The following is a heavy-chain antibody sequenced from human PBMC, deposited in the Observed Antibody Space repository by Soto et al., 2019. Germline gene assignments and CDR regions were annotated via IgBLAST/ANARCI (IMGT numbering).Heavy chain of an antibody. CDR1: GFTFSGYA. CDR2: ISGSGGST. V-gene: IGHV3-23*01. CDR3: AKEPLRFLGPHYMDV. Sequence: GGSLSLSCAASGFTFSGYAMIWVRQAPGKGLEWVSAISGSGGSTYYADSVKGRFTISRDNSKNTLYLQMNSLRAEDTAVYYCAKEPLRFLGPHYMDVWGQGTTVTVSS. J-gene: IGHJ6*02. D-gene: IGHD3-3*01.